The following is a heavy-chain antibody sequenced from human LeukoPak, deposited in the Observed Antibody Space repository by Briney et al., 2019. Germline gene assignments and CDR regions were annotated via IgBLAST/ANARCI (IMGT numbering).Heavy chain of an antibody. V-gene: IGHV4-4*07. CDR2: IHIRGST. J-gene: IGHJ4*02. Sequence: SETLSLTCTVSGGSISNFYWGWIRQPAGKGLEWIGRIHIRGSTDYSPSLKSRVSMSVDTSKNQFFLRLRSVTAEDTAVYYCVRDGTGDSSGWHLWGQGTLVTVSS. CDR1: GGSISNFY. CDR3: VRDGTGDSSGWHL. D-gene: IGHD6-19*01.